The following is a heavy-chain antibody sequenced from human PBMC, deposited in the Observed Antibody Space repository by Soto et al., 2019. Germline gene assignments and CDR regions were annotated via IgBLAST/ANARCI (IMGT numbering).Heavy chain of an antibody. Sequence: EVQFVESGGGLVKPGESLRISCAASGFTFSTAWMTWVRQTPGKGLEWVGFIKRKSDGGTIHYAAPVTGRFTISRDDSKDMVYLQMNSLRTEDTAVYYCATISGYDTSWDHWGQGTLVTVSS. V-gene: IGHV3-15*05. CDR3: ATISGYDTSWDH. CDR2: IKRKSDGGTI. CDR1: GFTFSTAW. J-gene: IGHJ4*02. D-gene: IGHD5-12*01.